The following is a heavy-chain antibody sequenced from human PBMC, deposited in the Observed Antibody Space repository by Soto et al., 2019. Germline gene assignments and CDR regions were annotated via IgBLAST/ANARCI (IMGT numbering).Heavy chain of an antibody. Sequence: HVQLQESGPGLVKPSETLSLTCTVSGGSINSYYWSWIRQPPGKGLEWIGYIYYSGNTNYNPSLKSRVTISVDTSKNQFSLKLSSVTAADTAVYYCARERGDSVGFDYWGQGALVTVSS. D-gene: IGHD2-21*02. CDR2: IYYSGNT. CDR3: ARERGDSVGFDY. V-gene: IGHV4-59*01. J-gene: IGHJ4*02. CDR1: GGSINSYY.